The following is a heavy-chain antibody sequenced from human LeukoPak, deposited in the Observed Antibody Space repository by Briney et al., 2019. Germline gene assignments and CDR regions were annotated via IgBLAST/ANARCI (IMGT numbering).Heavy chain of an antibody. CDR3: ARDTYGSGSSDFDY. D-gene: IGHD3-10*01. CDR2: INPNSGGT. Sequence: ASVKVSCKASGYTFTGYYMHWVRHAPGQGLEWMGWINPNSGGTNYAQKFQGRVSMTRDTSISTDYMELSRLRSDDTTVYYCARDTYGSGSSDFDYWGQGTLVTVSS. CDR1: GYTFTGYY. V-gene: IGHV1-2*02. J-gene: IGHJ4*02.